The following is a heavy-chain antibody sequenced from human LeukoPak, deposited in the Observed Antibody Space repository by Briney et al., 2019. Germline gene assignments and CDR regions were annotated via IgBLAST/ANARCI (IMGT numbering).Heavy chain of an antibody. CDR3: ARDVAGNTFDY. CDR1: GGSFSGYY. Sequence: PSETLSLTCAVYGGSFSGYYWSWIRQPPGKGLEWIGEINHSGNTNYNPSLKSRVTISIDTSKNQLSLKLSSVTAADTAVYYCARDVAGNTFDYWGKGTLVTVSS. J-gene: IGHJ4*02. CDR2: INHSGNT. D-gene: IGHD5-12*01. V-gene: IGHV4-34*01.